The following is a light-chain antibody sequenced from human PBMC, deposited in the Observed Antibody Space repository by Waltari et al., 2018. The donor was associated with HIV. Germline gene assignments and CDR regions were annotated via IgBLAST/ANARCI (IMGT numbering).Light chain of an antibody. CDR3: QQSYTTPHT. CDR1: QSITTY. Sequence: DIQMTQSPSSLSASVGDRVTITCRASQSITTYLNWYQQKPGKAPKLLIYAASNLQSGVPSSCSGSGSGADFTLTISRLQPEEFATYYCQQSYTTPHTFGQGTKVEIK. J-gene: IGKJ1*01. V-gene: IGKV1-39*01. CDR2: AAS.